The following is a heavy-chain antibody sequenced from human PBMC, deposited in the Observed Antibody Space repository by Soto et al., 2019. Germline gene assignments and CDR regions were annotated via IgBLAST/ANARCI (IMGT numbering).Heavy chain of an antibody. V-gene: IGHV4-59*01. Sequence: PSETLSLTCTVSGGSISSYYWSWIRQPPGKGLEWIGYIYYSGSTNYNPSLKSRVTISVDTSKNQFSLKLSSVTAGDTAVYYCARANSGYDHYFDYWGQGTLVSVSS. D-gene: IGHD5-12*01. CDR1: GGSISSYY. J-gene: IGHJ4*02. CDR2: IYYSGST. CDR3: ARANSGYDHYFDY.